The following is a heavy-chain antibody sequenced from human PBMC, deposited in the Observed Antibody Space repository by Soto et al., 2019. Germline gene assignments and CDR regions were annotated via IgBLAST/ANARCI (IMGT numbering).Heavy chain of an antibody. D-gene: IGHD2-21*02. V-gene: IGHV4-30-4*01. CDR2: IHYSGSI. J-gene: IGHJ6*02. CDR3: AREDDAGDRDYYGLDV. Sequence: SETLSLTCTVSGGSISTDHYHWTWIRQAPGKGLEWIGYIHYSGSIQFNPSLQSRVSMSVDTSNYLFSLRLSSVTAADTAVYFCAREDDAGDRDYYGLDVWGQGTTVTVSS. CDR1: GGSISTDHYH.